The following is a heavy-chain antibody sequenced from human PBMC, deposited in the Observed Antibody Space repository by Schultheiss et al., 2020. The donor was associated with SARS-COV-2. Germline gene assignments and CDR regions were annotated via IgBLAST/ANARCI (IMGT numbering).Heavy chain of an antibody. J-gene: IGHJ4*02. CDR2: INPSGAST. V-gene: IGHV1-46*01. CDR1: GYSFTSFY. Sequence: GESLKISCKGVGYSFTSFYMHWVRQAPGQGLDWMGIINPSGASTSYAQKLQGRVTMTTDTSTSTAYMELRSLRSDDTAVYYCAALGSYYDFWSGYRSIDYWGQGTLVTVSS. CDR3: AALGSYYDFWSGYRSIDY. D-gene: IGHD3-3*01.